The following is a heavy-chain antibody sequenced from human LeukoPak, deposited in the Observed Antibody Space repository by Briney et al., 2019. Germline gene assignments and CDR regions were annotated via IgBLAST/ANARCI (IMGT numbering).Heavy chain of an antibody. CDR3: ARQYLSGHTDY. CDR2: INPGDSDT. CDR1: GYSFTSYW. V-gene: IGHV5-51*01. Sequence: GESLNISCKVSGYSFTSYWIGWVRQMPGKGLEWMGIINPGDSDTTYGPSFQGQVTISADKSISTAYLQWTSLKASDTAMYYCARQYLSGHTDYWGQGTLVTVSS. J-gene: IGHJ4*02. D-gene: IGHD6-19*01.